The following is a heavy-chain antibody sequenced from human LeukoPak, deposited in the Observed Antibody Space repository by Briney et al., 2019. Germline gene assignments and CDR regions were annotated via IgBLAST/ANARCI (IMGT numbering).Heavy chain of an antibody. V-gene: IGHV1-2*02. J-gene: IGHJ4*02. CDR1: GYTFTGYY. CDR2: INPDSGGT. Sequence: ASVKVSCKASGYTFTGYYMHWVRQAPGQGLEWMGWINPDSGGTNYAQKFQGRVTMTRDTSITTAYMELSRLTSDDTAVYYCARDDAAAGHPPAYWGQGTLVTVSS. CDR3: ARDDAAAGHPPAY. D-gene: IGHD6-13*01.